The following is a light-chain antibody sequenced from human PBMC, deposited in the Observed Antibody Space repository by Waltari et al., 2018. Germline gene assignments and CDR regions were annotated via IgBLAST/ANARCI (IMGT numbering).Light chain of an antibody. V-gene: IGKV3-15*01. CDR1: RAIAND. CDR3: QQFNTQYS. Sequence: EIVMTQSPATLSVSPGEAATLSCRASRAIANDLAWYQQKPGQSLRLLIYDASTRATGVPARVSGSWSGTEFTLSITGLQSEDSAVYFCQQFNTQYSFGQGTKLEIK. J-gene: IGKJ2*01. CDR2: DAS.